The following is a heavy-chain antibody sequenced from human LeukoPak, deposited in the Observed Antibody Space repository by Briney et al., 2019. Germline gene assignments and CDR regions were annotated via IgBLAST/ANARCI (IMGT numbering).Heavy chain of an antibody. J-gene: IGHJ4*02. V-gene: IGHV4-61*02. D-gene: IGHD3-3*01. CDR1: GGSISSGSYY. CDR2: IYTSGST. Sequence: PSETLSLTCTVSGGSISSGSYYWSWIRQPAGKGLEWIGRIYTSGSTNYNPSLKSRVTISVDTSKNQFSLKLSSVTAADTAVYYCARSPYYDFWSGYYERFDYWGQGTLVTVSS. CDR3: ARSPYYDFWSGYYERFDY.